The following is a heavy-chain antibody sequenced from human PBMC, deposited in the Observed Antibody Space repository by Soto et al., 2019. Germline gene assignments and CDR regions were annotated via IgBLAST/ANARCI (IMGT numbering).Heavy chain of an antibody. CDR2: ISAAGDP. CDR1: GFTFRNYD. Sequence: EVQLVESGGGLVQPGGSLRLSCEASGFTFRNYDMHWVRQGTGKGLEWVSGISAAGDPDYADSVEGGFTISRENAQNSLFPQMNSLRVGDTAVYYCARTDRDFYGLDVWGQGTTVIVSS. J-gene: IGHJ6*02. CDR3: ARTDRDFYGLDV. V-gene: IGHV3-13*05.